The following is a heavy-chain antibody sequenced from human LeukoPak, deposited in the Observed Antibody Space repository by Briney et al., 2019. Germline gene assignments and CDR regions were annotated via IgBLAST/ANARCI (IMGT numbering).Heavy chain of an antibody. CDR3: AELGITMIGGV. D-gene: IGHD3-10*02. V-gene: IGHV3-74*03. CDR2: IDSDGSRI. Sequence: PGGSQRLSCEGSGFTFSTSWMHWVRQAPGKGLVWVSRIDSDGSRITYADSVKGRFTISRDNAKNTVYLQMNSLRAEDTAVYYCAELGITMIGGVWGKGTTVTISS. CDR1: GFTFSTSW. J-gene: IGHJ6*04.